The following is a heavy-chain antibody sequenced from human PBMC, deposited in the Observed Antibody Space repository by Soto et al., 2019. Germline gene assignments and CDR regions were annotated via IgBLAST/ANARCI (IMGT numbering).Heavy chain of an antibody. J-gene: IGHJ6*03. V-gene: IGHV4-39*01. CDR2: IYYSGST. Sequence: SETLSLTCTVSGGSISSSSYYWGWIRQPPGKGLEWIGSIYYSGSTYYNPSLKSRVTISVDTSKNQFSLKLSSVTAADTAVYYCARQGRYFGYYYSYMDVWGKGTTVTVSS. D-gene: IGHD3-9*01. CDR3: ARQGRYFGYYYSYMDV. CDR1: GGSISSSSYY.